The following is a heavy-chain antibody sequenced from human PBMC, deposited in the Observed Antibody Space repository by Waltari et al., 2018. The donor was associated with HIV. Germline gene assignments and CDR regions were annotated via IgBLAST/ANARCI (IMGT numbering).Heavy chain of an antibody. J-gene: IGHJ4*02. Sequence: EVQLVESGGGLVQPEESLRLSCAASGFVFSSYSMNWVRQAPGEGLEWILFICTNGSTIYYADSGKGRFTVSIDNAENSLYLQMNSLRDEDTAVYYCVRDPKTSWGELDYWGQGTLVAVSS. CDR2: ICTNGSTI. D-gene: IGHD3-16*01. CDR1: GFVFSSYS. V-gene: IGHV3-48*02. CDR3: VRDPKTSWGELDY.